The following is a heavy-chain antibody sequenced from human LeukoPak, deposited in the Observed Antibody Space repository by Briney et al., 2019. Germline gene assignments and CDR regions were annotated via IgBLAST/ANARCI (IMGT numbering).Heavy chain of an antibody. D-gene: IGHD3-22*01. J-gene: IGHJ4*02. CDR3: ARALRITMIGDY. CDR1: GFTFSSYE. CDR2: ISSSGNTI. Sequence: PGGSLRLSCAASGFTFSSYEMNWVRQAPGKGLEWVSYISSSGNTIHYADSVKGRFTISRDNAKSSLYLQMKSLRAEDTAVYYCARALRITMIGDYWGQGTLVTVSS. V-gene: IGHV3-48*03.